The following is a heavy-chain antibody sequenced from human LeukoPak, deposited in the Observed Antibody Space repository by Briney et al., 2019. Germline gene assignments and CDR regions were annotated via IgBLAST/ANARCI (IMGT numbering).Heavy chain of an antibody. J-gene: IGHJ4*02. CDR1: GYTFTGYY. Sequence: ASVKVSCKASGYTFTGYYMHWVRQAPGQGLEWTGWINPNSGGTNYAQKFQGRVTMTRDTSISTIYMEVTSLISDDTAIYYCARAYANYGDYWGQGTLVTVSS. CDR2: INPNSGGT. D-gene: IGHD3-10*01. CDR3: ARAYANYGDY. V-gene: IGHV1-2*02.